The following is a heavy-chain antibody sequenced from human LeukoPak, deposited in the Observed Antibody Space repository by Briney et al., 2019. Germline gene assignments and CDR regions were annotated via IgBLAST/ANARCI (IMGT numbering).Heavy chain of an antibody. CDR3: AREGSRRLYMDV. Sequence: SETLSLTCAVSGGSISTGNWWTWVGQSPDKGLEWIGEIYHNGSTDYNPSLKSRVTMSIENSKNHFSLRLTSLTAADTAVYYCAREGSRRLYMDVWGRGTTITVSS. CDR2: IYHNGST. CDR1: GGSISTGNW. V-gene: IGHV4-4*02. D-gene: IGHD2-15*01. J-gene: IGHJ6*03.